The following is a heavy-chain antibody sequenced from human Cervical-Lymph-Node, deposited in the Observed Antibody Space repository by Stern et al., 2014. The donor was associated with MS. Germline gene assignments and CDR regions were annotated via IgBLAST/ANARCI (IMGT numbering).Heavy chain of an antibody. Sequence: VKLVESGAEVKKPGASVKVSCKASGYSFTAYFIHWVRPAPGQGLEWMGWISKDTGGANYAQRFQGRVTMTRDTSSSTTYMERSRLRSDDTAVYYCARDRGSHSDYWGQGTLVTVSS. V-gene: IGHV1-2*02. CDR1: GYSFTAYF. CDR3: ARDRGSHSDY. CDR2: ISKDTGGA. J-gene: IGHJ4*02. D-gene: IGHD1-26*01.